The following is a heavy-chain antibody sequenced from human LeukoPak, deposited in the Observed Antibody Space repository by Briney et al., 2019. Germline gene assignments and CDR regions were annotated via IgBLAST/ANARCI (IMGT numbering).Heavy chain of an antibody. Sequence: GGSLRLSCTASGFTFRTHSMHWVRQAPGKGLEWVSGISGSGDNTYYADSVKGRFTISRDNSKNTLYVQVNSLGTEDTAAYYCAKGSYYDSSGSFYFDYWGQGTLVTVSS. V-gene: IGHV3-23*01. CDR1: GFTFRTHS. D-gene: IGHD3-22*01. CDR2: ISGSGDNT. J-gene: IGHJ4*02. CDR3: AKGSYYDSSGSFYFDY.